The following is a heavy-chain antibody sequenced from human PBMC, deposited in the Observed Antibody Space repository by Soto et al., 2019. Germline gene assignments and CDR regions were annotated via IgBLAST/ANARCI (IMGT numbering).Heavy chain of an antibody. D-gene: IGHD1-26*01. CDR2: ISSSSSYI. CDR1: GFTFSSYS. V-gene: IGHV3-21*01. CDR3: ATVPYSGNFDY. Sequence: GGSLRLSCAASGFTFSSYSMNWVRQAPGKGLEWVSSISSSSSYIYYADSVKGRFTISRDNAKNSLYLQMNGLRAEDTAVYYCATVPYSGNFDYWGQGTLVTVSS. J-gene: IGHJ4*02.